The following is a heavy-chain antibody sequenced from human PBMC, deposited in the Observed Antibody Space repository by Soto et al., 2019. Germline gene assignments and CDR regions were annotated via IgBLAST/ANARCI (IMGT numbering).Heavy chain of an antibody. V-gene: IGHV5-51*01. D-gene: IGHD1-26*01. J-gene: IGHJ6*02. CDR3: AKDEVGAVYYYYYGMDV. CDR1: GYSFTSYW. CDR2: IYPGDSDT. Sequence: GESLKISCKGSGYSFTSYWIGWVRQMPGKGLECMGIIYPGDSDTRYSPSFQGQVTISADKSISTAYLQWSSLRAGDTAVYYCAKDEVGAVYYYYYGMDVWGQGTTVTVSS.